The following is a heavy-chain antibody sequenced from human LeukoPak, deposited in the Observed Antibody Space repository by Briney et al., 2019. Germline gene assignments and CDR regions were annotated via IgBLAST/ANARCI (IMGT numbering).Heavy chain of an antibody. J-gene: IGHJ4*02. D-gene: IGHD6-13*01. V-gene: IGHV3-30*18. CDR3: AKEQASAAVYPAFDY. CDR2: ISYDGSKE. CDR1: EFPFRISA. Sequence: GGSLRLSCAASEFPFRISAMHWVSQAPGKGLHGEAAISYDGSKEYSADSVKGRFTISRDSSKKTLYLEMNSLRAEDTAVYYCAKEQASAAVYPAFDYWGQGILVTVSS.